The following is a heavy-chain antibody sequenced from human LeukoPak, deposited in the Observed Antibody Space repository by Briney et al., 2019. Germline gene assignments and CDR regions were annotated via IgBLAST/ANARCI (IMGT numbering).Heavy chain of an antibody. CDR3: ARTQPLVPDAFDI. J-gene: IGHJ3*02. CDR2: INHSGST. V-gene: IGHV4-34*01. CDR1: GGSFSGYY. Sequence: NPSETLSLTCAVYGGSFSGYYWSWIRQPPGKGLEWIGEINHSGSTNYNPSLKSRVTISVDTSKNQFSLKLSSVTAADTAVYYCARTQPLVPDAFDIWGQGTMVTVSS. D-gene: IGHD4/OR15-4a*01.